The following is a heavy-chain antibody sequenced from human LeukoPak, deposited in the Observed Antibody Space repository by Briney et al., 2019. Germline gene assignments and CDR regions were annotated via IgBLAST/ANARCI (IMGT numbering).Heavy chain of an antibody. J-gene: IGHJ4*02. V-gene: IGHV3-23*01. D-gene: IGHD3-3*01. CDR2: LGGSDSST. Sequence: GGSLRLSCAASGFTFRSYAMSWVRQAPGKGLEWVSTLGGSDSSTYYADSVKGRFTISRDNAKNSLYLQMNSLRAEDTALYYCAKGARPTYYDFWSGYLYYFDYWGQGTLVTVSS. CDR1: GFTFRSYA. CDR3: AKGARPTYYDFWSGYLYYFDY.